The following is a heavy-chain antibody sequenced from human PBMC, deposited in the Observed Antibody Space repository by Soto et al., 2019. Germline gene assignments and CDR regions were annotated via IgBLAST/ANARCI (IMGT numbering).Heavy chain of an antibody. CDR1: GYTFTSYG. J-gene: IGHJ4*02. D-gene: IGHD3-3*01. Sequence: QVQLVQSGAEVKKPGASVKVSCKASGYTFTSYGISWVRQAPGQGLEWMGWISAYNGNTNYAQKLQGRVTMTTDTSTSTAYMELRSLRSDDTAVYYCARDLHKGYYDFWSGYSDYWGQGTLVTVSS. V-gene: IGHV1-18*01. CDR2: ISAYNGNT. CDR3: ARDLHKGYYDFWSGYSDY.